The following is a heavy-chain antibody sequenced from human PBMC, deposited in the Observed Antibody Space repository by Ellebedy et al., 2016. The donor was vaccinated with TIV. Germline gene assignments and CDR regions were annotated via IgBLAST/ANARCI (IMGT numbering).Heavy chain of an antibody. CDR3: TTGSVAGDY. D-gene: IGHD6-19*01. CDR2: IRSKANSYAT. Sequence: GESLKISCAASGFTFSGSAMHWVRQASGKGLEWVGRIRSKANSYATAYAASVKGRFTISRDDSTNTAYLQMNSLKTEDTAVYYCTTGSVAGDYWGQGTLVTVSS. CDR1: GFTFSGSA. J-gene: IGHJ4*02. V-gene: IGHV3-73*01.